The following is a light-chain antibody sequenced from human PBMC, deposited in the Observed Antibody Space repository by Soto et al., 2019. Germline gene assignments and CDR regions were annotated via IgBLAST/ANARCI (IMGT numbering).Light chain of an antibody. Sequence: QPLLTQSPSASASLGASVKVTCTLSSGHSRYAIAWHQQQPEKGPRYLMKVNSDGSHSKGDGIPDRFSGPSSGAERYVTISSLQSEDEADYYCQTWANGNTYIFGPGTKVTVL. V-gene: IGLV4-69*02. CDR1: SGHSRYA. J-gene: IGLJ1*01. CDR2: VNSDGSH. CDR3: QTWANGNTYI.